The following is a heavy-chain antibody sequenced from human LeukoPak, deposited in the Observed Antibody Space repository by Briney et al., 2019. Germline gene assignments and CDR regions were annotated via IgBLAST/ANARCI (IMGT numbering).Heavy chain of an antibody. V-gene: IGHV3-33*01. CDR1: GFTFNTYA. J-gene: IGHJ4*02. Sequence: GGSLRLSCAASGFTFNTYAMHWVRQAPGKGLEWVAFMWCDGSKIYYADSVKGRFAISRDNSKNTLYLQMNSLRAEDTAVYYCARDKSKGGYFDYWGQGTLVTVSS. CDR2: MWCDGSKI. CDR3: ARDKSKGGYFDY. D-gene: IGHD1-26*01.